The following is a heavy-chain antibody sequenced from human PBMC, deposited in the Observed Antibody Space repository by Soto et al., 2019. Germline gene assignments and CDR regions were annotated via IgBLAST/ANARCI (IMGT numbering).Heavy chain of an antibody. Sequence: QVQLQQWGAGLLKPSETLSLTCAVYGGSFSGYYWSWIRQPPGKGLEWIGEINHSGSTNYNPSLKRRATISVDTSKNQFSLKLSSVAAADTAVYYCARAVWNAAAAGDYWGRGTLVTVSS. J-gene: IGHJ4*02. CDR2: INHSGST. D-gene: IGHD6-13*01. CDR3: ARAVWNAAAAGDY. CDR1: GGSFSGYY. V-gene: IGHV4-34*01.